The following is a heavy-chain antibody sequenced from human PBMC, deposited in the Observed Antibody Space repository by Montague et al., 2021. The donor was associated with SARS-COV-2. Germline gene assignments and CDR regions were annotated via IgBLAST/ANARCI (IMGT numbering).Heavy chain of an antibody. CDR1: GGSISSSSYY. V-gene: IGHV4-39*01. Sequence: SETLSLTCTVSGGSISSSSYYWGWIRQPPGKGLDWIVCIYYSGSTYSNQSLKSLVTISVDTSKNQFSLNLSSVTAADTAVYYCARFPTAYYYDSKAAPATPDAFDTWGQGTMVTVSS. J-gene: IGHJ3*02. CDR2: IYYSGST. CDR3: ARFPTAYYYDSKAAPATPDAFDT. D-gene: IGHD3-22*01.